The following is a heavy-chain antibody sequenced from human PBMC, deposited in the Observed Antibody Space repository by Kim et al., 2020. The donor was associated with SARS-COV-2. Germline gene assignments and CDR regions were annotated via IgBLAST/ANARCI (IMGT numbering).Heavy chain of an antibody. CDR3: ARASSSSGVDV. V-gene: IGHV4-34*01. J-gene: IGHJ6*02. CDR1: GGSFSGYY. CDR2: INHSGST. Sequence: SETLSLTCAVYGGSFSGYYWSWIRQPPGKGLEWIGEINHSGSTNYNPSLKSRVTISVDTSKNQFSLKLSSVTAADTAVYYCARASSSSGVDVWGQGTTVTVSS.